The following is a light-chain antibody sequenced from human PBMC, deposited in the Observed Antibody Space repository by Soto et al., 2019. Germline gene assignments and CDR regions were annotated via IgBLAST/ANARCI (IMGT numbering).Light chain of an antibody. Sequence: QSALTQPASVSGSPGQSITISCTGTSTDVGRYNYVSWYQQHPGKAPKLMVYDVSNRPSWVSNRFSGSKSGITASLNISGLQAEDEADYYCTSYTSDSTYVFGTGTKLTVL. CDR3: TSYTSDSTYV. V-gene: IGLV2-14*01. J-gene: IGLJ1*01. CDR1: STDVGRYNY. CDR2: DVS.